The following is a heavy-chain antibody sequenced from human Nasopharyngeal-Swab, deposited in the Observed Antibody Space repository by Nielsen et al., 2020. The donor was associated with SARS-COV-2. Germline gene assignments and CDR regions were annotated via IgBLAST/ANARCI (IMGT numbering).Heavy chain of an antibody. CDR2: IWYDGSNK. CDR3: ARECRRYSSSWPFDY. D-gene: IGHD6-13*01. V-gene: IGHV3-33*01. J-gene: IGHJ4*02. CDR1: GFTFSSYG. Sequence: GGSLRLSCAASGFTFSSYGMHWVHQAPGKGLEWVAVIWYDGSNKYYADSVKGRFTISRDNSKNTLYLQMNSLRAEDTAVYYCARECRRYSSSWPFDYWGQGTLVTVSS.